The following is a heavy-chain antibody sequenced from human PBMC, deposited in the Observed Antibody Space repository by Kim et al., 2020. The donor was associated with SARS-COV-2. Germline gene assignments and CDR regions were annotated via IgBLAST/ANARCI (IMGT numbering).Heavy chain of an antibody. D-gene: IGHD3-10*01. Sequence: ASVKVSCKVSGYTLTELSMHWVRQAPGKGLEWMGGFDPEDGETIYAQKFQGRVTMTEDTSTDTAYMELSSLRSEDTAVYYCATSYPGVIITWGYYYYGMDVWGQGTTVTVSS. CDR1: GYTLTELS. V-gene: IGHV1-24*01. CDR2: FDPEDGET. J-gene: IGHJ6*02. CDR3: ATSYPGVIITWGYYYYGMDV.